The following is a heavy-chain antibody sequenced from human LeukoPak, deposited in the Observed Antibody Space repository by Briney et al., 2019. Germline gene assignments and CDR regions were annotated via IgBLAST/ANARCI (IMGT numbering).Heavy chain of an antibody. J-gene: IGHJ4*02. CDR2: INPNSGGT. CDR1: GYTFTSYD. CDR3: ARDRLYGGGIVATD. Sequence: ASVKVSCKASGYTFTSYDINWVRQATGQGLEWMGWINPNSGGTNYAQKFQGRVTMTRDTSISTAYMELSRLRSDDTAVYYCARDRLYGGGIVATDWGQGTLVTVSS. V-gene: IGHV1-2*02. D-gene: IGHD5-12*01.